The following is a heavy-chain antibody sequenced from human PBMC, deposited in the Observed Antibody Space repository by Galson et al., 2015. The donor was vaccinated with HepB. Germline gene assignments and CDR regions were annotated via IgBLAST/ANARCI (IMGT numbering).Heavy chain of an antibody. CDR3: ANSKTDYDFWSGYHTRLDY. CDR1: GFTFTSSA. CDR2: IVVGSGNT. D-gene: IGHD3-3*01. J-gene: IGHJ4*02. Sequence: SVKVSCKASGFTFTSSAVQWVRQARGQRLEWIGWIVVGSGNTNYAQKFQERVTITRDMSTSTAYMELSSLRAEDTAVYYCANSKTDYDFWSGYHTRLDYWGQGTLVTVSS. V-gene: IGHV1-58*01.